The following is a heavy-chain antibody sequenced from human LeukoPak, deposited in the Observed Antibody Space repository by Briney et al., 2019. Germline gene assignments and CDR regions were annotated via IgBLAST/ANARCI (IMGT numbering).Heavy chain of an antibody. D-gene: IGHD2-21*02. CDR2: ITHSGST. J-gene: IGHJ3*02. V-gene: IGHV4-34*01. Sequence: SETLSLTCAVYGGSFSGYYWGWIRQPPGKGLEWIGEITHSGSTNYNPSLKSRVTISVDTSKNQFSLKLSSVTAADTAVYYCAGAYCGGDCYSGRTFDIWGQGTMVTVSS. CDR3: AGAYCGGDCYSGRTFDI. CDR1: GGSFSGYY.